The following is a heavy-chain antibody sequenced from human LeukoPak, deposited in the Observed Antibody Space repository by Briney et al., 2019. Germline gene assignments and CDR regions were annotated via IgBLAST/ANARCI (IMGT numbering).Heavy chain of an antibody. J-gene: IGHJ4*02. CDR3: ARGNKDYGDYARGLSDY. D-gene: IGHD4-17*01. V-gene: IGHV1-46*01. CDR1: GYTFTSYY. Sequence: ASVKVSCKASGYTFTSYYMHWVRQATGQGREWMGIINPSGGSTSYAQKFQGRVTMTRNTSITTAYMELSSLRSEDTAVYYCARGNKDYGDYARGLSDYWGQGTLVTVSS. CDR2: INPSGGST.